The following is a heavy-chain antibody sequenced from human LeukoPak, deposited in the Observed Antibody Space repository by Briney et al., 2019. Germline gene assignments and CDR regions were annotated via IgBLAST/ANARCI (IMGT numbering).Heavy chain of an antibody. J-gene: IGHJ4*02. V-gene: IGHV1-3*04. D-gene: IGHD4/OR15-4a*01. CDR1: GYTFTSCA. Sequence: ASVKVSCKTSGYTFTSCAIHWVRQAPGQRLEWMGWINTGNGNTKYSQNFQGRVTITRDTSASTAYMELNSLRSEDTAAYYCARVGGGHYGALDYWGQGTLVTVSS. CDR3: ARVGGGHYGALDY. CDR2: INTGNGNT.